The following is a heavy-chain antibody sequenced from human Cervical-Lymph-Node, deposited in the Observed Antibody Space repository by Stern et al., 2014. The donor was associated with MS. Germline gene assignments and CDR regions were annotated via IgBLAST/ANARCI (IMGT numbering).Heavy chain of an antibody. D-gene: IGHD6-19*01. Sequence: VQLLESGGGVVQPGRSLRLSCAASGFTFSSYGMHWVRQAPGKGLEWVAVISHDGSTKYYADSVKGRFTFSRDNSKNTLYLQMNGLRPEDTAVYYCAKDLGPVHDRAVADLYGMDVWGQGTTVTVSS. CDR1: GFTFSSYG. CDR3: AKDLGPVHDRAVADLYGMDV. CDR2: ISHDGSTK. J-gene: IGHJ6*02. V-gene: IGHV3-30*18.